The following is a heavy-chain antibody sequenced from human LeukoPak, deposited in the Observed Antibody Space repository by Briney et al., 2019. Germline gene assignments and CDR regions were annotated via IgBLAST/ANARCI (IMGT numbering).Heavy chain of an antibody. CDR3: AMAMIVVVPQRYDAFDI. J-gene: IGHJ3*02. D-gene: IGHD3-22*01. V-gene: IGHV1-46*01. CDR1: GYTFTSYY. CDR2: INPSGGST. Sequence: ASVKVSCKASGYTFTSYYMHWVRQAPGQGLEWMGIINPSGGSTSYAQKFQGRVTMTRDMSTSTVYMELSSLRSEDTAVYYCAMAMIVVVPQRYDAFDIWGQGTMVTVSS.